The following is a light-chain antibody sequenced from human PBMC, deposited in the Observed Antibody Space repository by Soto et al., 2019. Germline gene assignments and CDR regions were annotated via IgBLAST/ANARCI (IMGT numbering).Light chain of an antibody. CDR2: GAS. CDR3: QQYNSAWT. Sequence: DIQMTQSPSTLSASVGDRVTITCRAIQSISIWLAWYXXXXGXSXXXXRYGASGLESGVPSRFSGSGSGTEFTLTISSLQPDDFATYYCQQYNSAWTFGQGTKVDIK. J-gene: IGKJ1*01. V-gene: IGKV1-5*01. CDR1: QSISIW.